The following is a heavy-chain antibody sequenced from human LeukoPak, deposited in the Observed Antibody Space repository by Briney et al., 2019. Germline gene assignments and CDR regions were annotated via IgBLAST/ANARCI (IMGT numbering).Heavy chain of an antibody. CDR3: ARDYDFWSGYSMSFDY. CDR2: IWYDGSNK. J-gene: IGHJ4*02. D-gene: IGHD3-3*01. V-gene: IGHV3-33*01. Sequence: PGGSLRLSCAASGFTFSSYGMHWVRQAPGKGLEWVAVIWYDGSNKYYADSVKGRFTISRDNSKNTLYLQMNSLRAEDTAVYYCARDYDFWSGYSMSFDYWGQGTLVTVSS. CDR1: GFTFSSYG.